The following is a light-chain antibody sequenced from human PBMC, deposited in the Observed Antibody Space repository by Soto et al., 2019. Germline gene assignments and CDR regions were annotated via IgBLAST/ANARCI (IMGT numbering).Light chain of an antibody. CDR2: AAS. Sequence: DIQMTQSPSAMSASVGDRVTITCRASQGIVNYFAWFQQKPWKVPKRLIYAASSLQSGVPSRFSGSGSGTEFTLTISSLQHEDFATYYCLQHDISPLTFGGGNNVEIK. CDR1: QGIVNY. V-gene: IGKV1-17*03. CDR3: LQHDISPLT. J-gene: IGKJ4*01.